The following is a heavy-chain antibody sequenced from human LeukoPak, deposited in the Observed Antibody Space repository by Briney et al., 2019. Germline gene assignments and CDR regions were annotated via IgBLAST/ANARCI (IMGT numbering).Heavy chain of an antibody. CDR2: INHSGST. CDR3: WGGVAETWHWFDP. J-gene: IGHJ5*02. D-gene: IGHD6-13*01. CDR1: GGSFSGYY. V-gene: IGHV4-34*01. Sequence: SETLSLTCAVYGGSFSGYYWSWIRQPPGKGLEGIGEINHSGSTNYNPSLKSRVTISVDTSKNQFSLKLGSVTAAEPAVYYCWGGVAETWHWFDPWGQGTLVTVSS.